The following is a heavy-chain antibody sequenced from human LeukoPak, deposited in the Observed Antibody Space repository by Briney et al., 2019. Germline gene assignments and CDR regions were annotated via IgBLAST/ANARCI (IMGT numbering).Heavy chain of an antibody. CDR1: GFTFRFCA. CDR2: IRYDGNNK. V-gene: IGHV3-30*02. D-gene: IGHD4-23*01. J-gene: IGHJ5*02. CDR3: TKGDDYGANTRLPKYNWFDP. Sequence: PGGPWSLPCEASGFTFRFCAMHGVRQAPGKGLEGVAFIRYDGNNKNYADSVKGRFTISRDNSRDTLYLQMNSLRAEDTAVYYCTKGDDYGANTRLPKYNWFDPWGQGTLVTVSS.